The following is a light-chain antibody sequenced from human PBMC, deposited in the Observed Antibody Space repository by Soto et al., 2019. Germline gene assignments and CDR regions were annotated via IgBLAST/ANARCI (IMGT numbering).Light chain of an antibody. CDR3: GSYTSDNTLV. V-gene: IGLV2-14*03. CDR1: SSDIGSYNY. J-gene: IGLJ2*01. CDR2: DVS. Sequence: QSALTQPASVSGSPGQSITISCTGTSSDIGSYNYVSWYQQHPGEVPRLMIYDVSNRPSGVSNRFSGSKSGNTASLTISGLRAEDEADYYCGSYTSDNTLVFGGGTKLTVL.